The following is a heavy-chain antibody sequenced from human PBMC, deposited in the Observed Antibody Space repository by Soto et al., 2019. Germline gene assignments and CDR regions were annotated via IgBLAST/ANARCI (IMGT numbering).Heavy chain of an antibody. CDR1: GDSVSSNSAA. D-gene: IGHD1-7*01. Sequence: SQTHSLTCAISGDSVSSNSAAWNWIRQSPSRGLEWLGRTYYRSKWYNDYAVSVKSRITINPDTSKNQFSLQLNSVTPEDTAVYYCARDLYNWNYFFSCSDYYHYRMYFSGQRTTVPVS. V-gene: IGHV6-1*01. J-gene: IGHJ6*02. CDR2: TYYRSKWYN. CDR3: ARDLYNWNYFFSCSDYYHYRMYF.